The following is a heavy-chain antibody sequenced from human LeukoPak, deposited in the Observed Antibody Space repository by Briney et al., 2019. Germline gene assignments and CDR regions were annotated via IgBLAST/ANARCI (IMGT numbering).Heavy chain of an antibody. CDR1: GFTFSNAW. V-gene: IGHV3-15*01. D-gene: IGHD3-22*01. CDR2: IKSKTDGGTT. Sequence: PGGSLRLSCAASGFTFSNAWMSWVRQAPGKGLEWVGRIKSKTDGGTTDYAAPVKGRFTISRDDSKNTLYLQMNSLKTEDTAVYYCTTDLRLYYDSSGYYSPYYYYMDVWGKGTTVTVSS. CDR3: TTDLRLYYDSSGYYSPYYYYMDV. J-gene: IGHJ6*03.